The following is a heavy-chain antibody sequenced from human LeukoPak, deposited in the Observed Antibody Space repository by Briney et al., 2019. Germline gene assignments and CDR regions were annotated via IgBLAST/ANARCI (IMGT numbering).Heavy chain of an antibody. J-gene: IGHJ4*02. CDR1: GYTFMSYG. CDR3: AKGVGTALVHTNLDY. Sequence: ASVKVSCKASGYTFMSYGISWVRQAPGQGLEWMGWISAYDGNTNYVQKFQGRVTMTVDTSTNSAYMDLRSLTSDDTAVYYCAKGVGTALVHTNLDYWGQGTLVTVSS. D-gene: IGHD5-18*01. CDR2: ISAYDGNT. V-gene: IGHV1-18*01.